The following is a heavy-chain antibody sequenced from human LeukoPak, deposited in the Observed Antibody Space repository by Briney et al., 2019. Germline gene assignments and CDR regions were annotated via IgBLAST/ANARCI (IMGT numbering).Heavy chain of an antibody. CDR1: GGSFSGNY. CDR3: ARGGYYDSSGYPNPLDY. Sequence: SETLSLTCAVYGGSFSGNYWNWIRQPPGKGLEWIGEINHSGSTSYNPSLKSRVTISGDTSKNQFSLKLSSVTAADTAVYYCARGGYYDSSGYPNPLDYWGQGTLVTVS. V-gene: IGHV4-34*01. J-gene: IGHJ4*02. D-gene: IGHD3-22*01. CDR2: INHSGST.